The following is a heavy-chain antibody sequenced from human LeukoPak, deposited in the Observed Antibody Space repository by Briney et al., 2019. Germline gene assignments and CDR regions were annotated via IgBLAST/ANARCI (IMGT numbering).Heavy chain of an antibody. J-gene: IGHJ4*02. D-gene: IGHD2-15*01. CDR2: IIPIFGTA. CDR1: GGTFSSYA. CDR3: ASHRVAAPPKFDY. Sequence: SVKVSCKASGGTFSSYAISWGRQAPGQGLEWMGRIIPIFGTANYAQKFQGRVTITTDESTSTAYMDLSSLRSEDTAVYYCASHRVAAPPKFDYWGQGTLVTVSS. V-gene: IGHV1-69*05.